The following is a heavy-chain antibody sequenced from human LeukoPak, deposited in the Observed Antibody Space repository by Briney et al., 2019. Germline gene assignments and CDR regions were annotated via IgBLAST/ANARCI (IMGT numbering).Heavy chain of an antibody. J-gene: IGHJ4*02. CDR3: ARDDVDTAIVTIQY. Sequence: SETLSLTCTVSGASISDYYWSWIRQPAGKGLEWIGRIYTSGATNYSPSLKGRVTMSVDTSKDQLSLKLTSVTAADTAVHYCARDDVDTAIVTIQYWGQGSLVTVSS. V-gene: IGHV4-4*07. CDR2: IYTSGAT. CDR1: GASISDYY. D-gene: IGHD5-18*01.